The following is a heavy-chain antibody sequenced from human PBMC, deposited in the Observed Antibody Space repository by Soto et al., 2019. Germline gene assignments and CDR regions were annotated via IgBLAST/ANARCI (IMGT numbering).Heavy chain of an antibody. J-gene: IGHJ2*01. CDR2: IYYSGST. V-gene: IGHV4-59*01. CDR3: ARGRIAAAQNWYFDL. D-gene: IGHD6-13*01. Sequence: QVQLQESGPGLVKPSETLSLTCTVSGGSISSYYWSWIRQPPGKGLEWIGYIYYSGSTNYNPSLKSRVTISVDTSKNQFSLKLSSVTAADTAVYYCARGRIAAAQNWYFDLWGRGTLVTVSS. CDR1: GGSISSYY.